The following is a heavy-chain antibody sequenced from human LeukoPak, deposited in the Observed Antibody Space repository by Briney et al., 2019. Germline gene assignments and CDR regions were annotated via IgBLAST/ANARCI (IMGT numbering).Heavy chain of an antibody. CDR3: AREMATIVNQFDY. J-gene: IGHJ4*02. V-gene: IGHV1-18*01. CDR1: GYTFSNYG. CDR2: ISPYNGNT. D-gene: IGHD5-24*01. Sequence: ASLKVSCKASGYTFSNYGISWVRQAPGQGLEWMGWISPYNGNTNYAQKLQGRVTMTTDTSTTTAYMELRSLRSDDTAVYYCAREMATIVNQFDYWGQGTLVTVSS.